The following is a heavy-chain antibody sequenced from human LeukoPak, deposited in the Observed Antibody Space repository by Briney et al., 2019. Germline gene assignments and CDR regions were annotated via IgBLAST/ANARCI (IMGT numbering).Heavy chain of an antibody. CDR2: ISNDRSNK. Sequence: PGGSLRLSCAASGFTFSDYGMHWVRRAPGKGLEWVAIISNDRSNKYYADSVKGRLTISRDNSKNSLYLQMNSLSAEDTAIYYCALTQEESGWSLFDSWGQGNLV. CDR3: ALTQEESGWSLFDS. CDR1: GFTFSDYG. D-gene: IGHD6-19*01. V-gene: IGHV3-30*03. J-gene: IGHJ4*02.